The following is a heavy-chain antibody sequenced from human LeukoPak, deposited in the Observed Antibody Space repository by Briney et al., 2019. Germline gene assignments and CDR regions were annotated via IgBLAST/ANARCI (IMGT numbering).Heavy chain of an antibody. J-gene: IGHJ6*03. V-gene: IGHV1-69*06. CDR2: IIPIFGTA. CDR1: GGTFSSYA. D-gene: IGHD3-3*01. CDR3: ARVHDSDYYYYMDV. Sequence: ASVKVSCKASGGTFSSYAISWVRQAPGQGLEWMGGIIPIFGTANYAQKFQGRVTITADKSTSTAYMELSSLRSEDTAVYYCARVHDSDYYYYMDVWGKGTTVTVSS.